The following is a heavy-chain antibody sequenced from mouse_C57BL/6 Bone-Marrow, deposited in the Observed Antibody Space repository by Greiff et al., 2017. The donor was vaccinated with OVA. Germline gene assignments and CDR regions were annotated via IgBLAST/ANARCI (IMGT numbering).Heavy chain of an antibody. D-gene: IGHD2-4*01. Sequence: EVHLVESGGGLVQPGGSLKLSCAASGFTFSDYYMYWVRQTPEKRLEWVAYISNGGGSTYYPDTVKGRFTISRDNAKNTLYLQMSRLKSEDTAMYYCARHGYDYDMDYWGQGTSVTVSS. J-gene: IGHJ4*01. CDR3: ARHGYDYDMDY. CDR1: GFTFSDYY. V-gene: IGHV5-12*01. CDR2: ISNGGGST.